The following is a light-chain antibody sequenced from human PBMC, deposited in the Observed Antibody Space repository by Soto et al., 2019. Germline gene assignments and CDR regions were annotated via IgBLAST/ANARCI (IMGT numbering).Light chain of an antibody. CDR3: QQRSNWPPSKT. J-gene: IGKJ1*01. CDR1: QSVSSY. CDR2: DAS. V-gene: IGKV3-11*01. Sequence: EIVLTQSPGTLSLSPGERATLSCRASQSVSSYLAWYQQKPGQAPRLLIYDASNRATGIPARFSGSGSGTDFTLTISSLEPEDFAVYYCQQRSNWPPSKTFGHGSKVDIK.